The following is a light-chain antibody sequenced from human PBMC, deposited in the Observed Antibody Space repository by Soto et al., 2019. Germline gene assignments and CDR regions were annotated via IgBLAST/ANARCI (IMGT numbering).Light chain of an antibody. Sequence: QSALTQPASVSGSPGQSITISRTGTSSDVGGYNYVSWYQQHPGTAPKLMIYEVSNRPSGLSNRFSGSKSGNTASLTISGLQGEDEADYYCSSYTSSSSLYVFGTGTKVTVL. CDR1: SSDVGGYNY. J-gene: IGLJ1*01. CDR3: SSYTSSSSLYV. V-gene: IGLV2-14*01. CDR2: EVS.